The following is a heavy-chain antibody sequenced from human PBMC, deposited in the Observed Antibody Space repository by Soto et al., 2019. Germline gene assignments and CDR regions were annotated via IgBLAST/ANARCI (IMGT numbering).Heavy chain of an antibody. CDR1: GGSFSGYY. CDR3: ARGGRSLYCYYYGMDV. Sequence: SETLSLTCAVYGGSFSGYYWSWIRQPPGKGLEWVGEINHSGSTNYNPSLKSRVTISVDTSKNQFSLKMSSVTAADTAVYYCARGGRSLYCYYYGMDVWGQGTTVTVSS. V-gene: IGHV4-34*01. D-gene: IGHD2-15*01. CDR2: INHSGST. J-gene: IGHJ6*02.